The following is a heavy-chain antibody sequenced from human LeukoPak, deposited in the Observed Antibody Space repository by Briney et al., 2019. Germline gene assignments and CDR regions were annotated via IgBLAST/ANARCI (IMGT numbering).Heavy chain of an antibody. V-gene: IGHV4-34*01. Sequence: SETLSLTCAVYGGSFSGYYWSWIRKPPGKGLEWIGEINHSGSTNYNPSLKRRVTISVDTSKNQFSLKLSSVTAADTAVYYCARGHTYYDFWSGYYKSRFDPWGQGTLVTVSS. CDR1: GGSFSGYY. D-gene: IGHD3-3*01. CDR2: INHSGST. J-gene: IGHJ5*02. CDR3: ARGHTYYDFWSGYYKSRFDP.